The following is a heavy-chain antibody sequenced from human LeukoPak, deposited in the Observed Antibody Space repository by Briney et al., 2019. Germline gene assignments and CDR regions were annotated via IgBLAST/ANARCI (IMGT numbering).Heavy chain of an antibody. CDR3: ARSLPGAIGAADL. CDR1: GGSIITYY. J-gene: IGHJ4*02. Sequence: SETLSLTCTVSGGSIITYYWSWIRQPPGKGLEWIAFTHSSGNTGYNPSLKSRVTLSLDTSKNHFSLKVTSMPAADTGVYYCARSLPGAIGAADLWGQGTLVTVSS. V-gene: IGHV4-59*01. CDR2: THSSGNT. D-gene: IGHD6-13*01.